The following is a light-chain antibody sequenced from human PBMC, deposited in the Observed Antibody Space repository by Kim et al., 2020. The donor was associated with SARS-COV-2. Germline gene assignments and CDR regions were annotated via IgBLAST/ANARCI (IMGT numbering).Light chain of an antibody. CDR1: QPIDVF. J-gene: IGKJ5*01. Sequence: DIQLTQSPSSLSALVGDSVTITCRTSQPIDVFLNWYQQRPGEAPKLLISAASTLHSGVPSRFRGRGSGTDFTLTITGLQRGDFAPYYCQQSYTSHITFGPGTRLDIK. CDR2: AAS. CDR3: QQSYTSHIT. V-gene: IGKV1-39*01.